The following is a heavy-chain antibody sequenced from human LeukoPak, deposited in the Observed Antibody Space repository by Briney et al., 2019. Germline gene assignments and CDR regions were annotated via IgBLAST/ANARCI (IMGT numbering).Heavy chain of an antibody. J-gene: IGHJ4*02. CDR1: GYSISSGYY. V-gene: IGHV4-38-2*02. CDR3: AGTVEMATAYFDY. CDR2: IYHSGST. Sequence: PSETLSLTCTVSGYSISSGYYWGWIRQPPGKGLEWIGSIYHSGSTYYNPSLKSRVTISVDTSKNQFSLKLSSVTAADTAVYYCAGTVEMATAYFDYWGQGTLVTVSS. D-gene: IGHD5-24*01.